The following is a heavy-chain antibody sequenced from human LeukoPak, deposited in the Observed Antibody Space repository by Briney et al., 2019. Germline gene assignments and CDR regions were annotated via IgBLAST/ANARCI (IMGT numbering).Heavy chain of an antibody. CDR3: ASVLTGTTSDY. D-gene: IGHD1-20*01. CDR2: ISYDGSNK. Sequence: GGSLRLSCEASGFTFSSYAMHWVRQAPGKGLEWVAVISYDGSNKYYADSVKGRFTISRDNSKNTLYLQMNSLRAEDTAVYYCASVLTGTTSDYWGQGTLVTVSS. J-gene: IGHJ4*02. CDR1: GFTFSSYA. V-gene: IGHV3-30-3*01.